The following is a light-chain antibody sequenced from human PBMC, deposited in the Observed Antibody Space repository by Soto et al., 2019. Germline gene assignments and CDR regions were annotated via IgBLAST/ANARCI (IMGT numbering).Light chain of an antibody. Sequence: DTQMTQYPSILSASVGDRFTITCWASQTIYSWLAWYQQKPGQAPRLLIHKASTVETGVPSRFSGSGYGSEFTLIISSLQPDDSATYYCHLYNSYPRTVGQVTKVEIK. V-gene: IGKV1-5*03. CDR1: QTIYSW. J-gene: IGKJ1*01. CDR2: KAS. CDR3: HLYNSYPRT.